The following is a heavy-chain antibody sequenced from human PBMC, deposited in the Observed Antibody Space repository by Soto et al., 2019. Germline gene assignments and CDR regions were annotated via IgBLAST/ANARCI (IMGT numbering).Heavy chain of an antibody. Sequence: EVQLVECGGGLVQPGESLRLSCAASGFTFSSFNMHWVRQAPGKGLEWVSYISASSTTVYYADSVKGRFTISRDNAKNSLYLQMNSLRDVDTAVYYCARIYRRDGNKYTDYWGQGTLVTVSS. V-gene: IGHV3-48*02. CDR2: ISASSTTV. J-gene: IGHJ4*02. CDR1: GFTFSSFN. CDR3: ARIYRRDGNKYTDY. D-gene: IGHD3-16*02.